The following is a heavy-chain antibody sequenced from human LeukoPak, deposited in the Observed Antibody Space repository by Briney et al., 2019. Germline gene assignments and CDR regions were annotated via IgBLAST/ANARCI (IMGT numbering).Heavy chain of an antibody. CDR3: ARAPPRSSIAAAAAYYMDV. V-gene: IGHV3-21*01. Sequence: GGSLRLSCAASGFTFSSYSMNWVRQAPGKGLEWVSSISSSSSYIYYADSVKGRFTISRDNAKNSLYLQMNSLRAEDTAVYYCARAPPRSSIAAAAAYYMDVWGKGTTVTVSS. D-gene: IGHD6-13*01. CDR1: GFTFSSYS. J-gene: IGHJ6*03. CDR2: ISSSSSYI.